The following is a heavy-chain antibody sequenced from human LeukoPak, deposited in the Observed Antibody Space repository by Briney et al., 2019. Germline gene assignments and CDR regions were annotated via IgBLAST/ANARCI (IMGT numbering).Heavy chain of an antibody. CDR2: LSGSGGST. CDR3: AKGGMEWLSPYYFDY. Sequence: GGSLRLSCAASGFTFSSYAMGWVRHAPGKGLECVSALSGSGGSTYYADSVKGRFTISRDNSKNTLYLQMNSLRAEDTAVYYCAKGGMEWLSPYYFDYWGQGTLVTVSS. J-gene: IGHJ4*02. D-gene: IGHD3-3*01. V-gene: IGHV3-23*01. CDR1: GFTFSSYA.